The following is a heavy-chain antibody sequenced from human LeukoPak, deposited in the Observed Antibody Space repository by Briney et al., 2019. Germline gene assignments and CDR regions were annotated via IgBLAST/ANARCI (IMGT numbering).Heavy chain of an antibody. CDR1: GFTFSSYS. J-gene: IGHJ4*02. Sequence: GGSLRLSCAASGFTFSSYSMSWVRQAPGKGLEWVSSISSSSSYIYYADSVKGRFTISRDNAKNSLYLQMNSLRAEDTAVYYCARSRGVRGVNYYFDYWGQGTLVTVSS. CDR3: ARSRGVRGVNYYFDY. D-gene: IGHD3-10*01. V-gene: IGHV3-21*01. CDR2: ISSSSSYI.